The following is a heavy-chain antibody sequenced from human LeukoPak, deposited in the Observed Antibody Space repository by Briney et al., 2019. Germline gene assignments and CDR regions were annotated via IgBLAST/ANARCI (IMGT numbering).Heavy chain of an antibody. Sequence: PGGSLRLSCAASGFTFSSYGMSWVRQAPGKGLEWVSAISGSGGSTYYADSVKGRFTISRDNSKNTLYLQMNSLRAEDTAVYYCAREGPSGDWDFYYYYYYMDVWGKGTTVTVSS. CDR1: GFTFSSYG. D-gene: IGHD2-21*02. CDR3: AREGPSGDWDFYYYYYYMDV. V-gene: IGHV3-23*01. CDR2: ISGSGGST. J-gene: IGHJ6*03.